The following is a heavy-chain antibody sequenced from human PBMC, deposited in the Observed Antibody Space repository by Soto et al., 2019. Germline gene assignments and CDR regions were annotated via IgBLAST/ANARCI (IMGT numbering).Heavy chain of an antibody. Sequence: QVQLVQSGAEVKKPGSSVQVSCKASGGTFSSYAISWVLQAPGQGLEWMGGIIPIFGTANYAQKVQGRVTITADESTSTAYMELSSLRSEDTAVYYCASSAGFYYFDYWGQGTLVTVSS. D-gene: IGHD6-19*01. CDR3: ASSAGFYYFDY. J-gene: IGHJ4*02. CDR1: GGTFSSYA. V-gene: IGHV1-69*01. CDR2: IIPIFGTA.